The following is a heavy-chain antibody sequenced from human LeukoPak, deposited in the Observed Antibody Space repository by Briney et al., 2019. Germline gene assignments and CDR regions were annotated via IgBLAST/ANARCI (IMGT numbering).Heavy chain of an antibody. CDR3: ARPSPYCSSTSCYDGNWCDP. CDR2: NIPIFGTA. V-gene: IGHV1-69*13. J-gene: IGHJ5*02. D-gene: IGHD2-2*01. Sequence: ASVNLSCKASGGTFSSYAISGVRQAPGQGREWVEGNIPIFGTAISAQNLQGRVTNTADVPTSTVYIELSRLRSEDTAVYYCARPSPYCSSTSCYDGNWCDPWGQRTLVTVSS. CDR1: GGTFSSYA.